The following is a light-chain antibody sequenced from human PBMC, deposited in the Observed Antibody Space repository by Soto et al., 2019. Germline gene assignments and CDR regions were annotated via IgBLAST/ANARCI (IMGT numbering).Light chain of an antibody. CDR1: NIGSKS. CDR2: YDA. Sequence: SYELTQPPSVSVAPGQAASITCGGNNIGSKSVHGYQQKSGQAPVLVIYYDADRPSGIPERFSGSKSENTATLTISRVEAGDEADYYCQVWDSSSDLVIFGGGTKVTVL. V-gene: IGLV3-21*04. J-gene: IGLJ2*01. CDR3: QVWDSSSDLVI.